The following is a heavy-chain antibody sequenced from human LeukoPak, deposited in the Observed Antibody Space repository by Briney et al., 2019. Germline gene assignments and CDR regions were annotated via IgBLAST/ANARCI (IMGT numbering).Heavy chain of an antibody. CDR1: GGTFSSYA. D-gene: IGHD2-15*01. V-gene: IGHV1-69*04. J-gene: IGHJ4*02. Sequence: SVKVSCKASGGTFSSYAISWVRQAPGQGLEWMGRIIPILGIANYAQKFQGRVTITADKSTSTAYMELSSLRSEDAAVYYCARESYCSGGSCYSFDYWGQGTLVTVSS. CDR2: IIPILGIA. CDR3: ARESYCSGGSCYSFDY.